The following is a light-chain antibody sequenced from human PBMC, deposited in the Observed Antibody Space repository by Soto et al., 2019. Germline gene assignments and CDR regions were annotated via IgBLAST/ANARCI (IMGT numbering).Light chain of an antibody. CDR1: QRIGSY. CDR2: DAS. V-gene: IGKV3-11*01. Sequence: EIVLTQSPGTLSLSPGERATLSCRASQRIGSYLAWYQQKPGQTPRLLIYDASNRATGIPARFSGSGSGTDFTLTISSLEPEDFAVYYCQQRSNWPPTWTFGPGTKVEIK. CDR3: QQRSNWPPTWT. J-gene: IGKJ1*01.